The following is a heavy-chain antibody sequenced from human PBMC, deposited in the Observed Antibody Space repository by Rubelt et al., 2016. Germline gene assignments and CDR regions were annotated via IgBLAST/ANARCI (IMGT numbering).Heavy chain of an antibody. CDR3: ARDLFVAH. CDR2: ISYDGSNK. D-gene: IGHD2-21*01. Sequence: QVQLVESGGGVVQPGRSLRLSCAASGFTFSSYGMHWVRQAPGKGLEWVAVISYDGSNKYYADSVKGRFTISRDNSKNTLYLQMNSLRAEDTAVYYCARDLFVAHWGQGTLVTVSS. V-gene: IGHV3-30*03. J-gene: IGHJ4*01. CDR1: GFTFSSYG.